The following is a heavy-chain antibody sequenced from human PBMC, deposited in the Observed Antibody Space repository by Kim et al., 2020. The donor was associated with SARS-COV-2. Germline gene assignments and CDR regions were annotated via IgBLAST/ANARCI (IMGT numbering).Heavy chain of an antibody. CDR3: ARDGPYYDSIFDY. CDR2: IKSKADGGST. CDR1: GFTFSNAW. V-gene: IGHV3-15*01. D-gene: IGHD3-22*01. Sequence: GGSLRLSCAVSGFTFSNAWLSWVRQAPGKGLEWVGRIKSKADGGSTDYAAPVKARFTISGDDSNNTLYLQMNSVKTADTAVYYCARDGPYYDSIFDYWGQGTLVTVSS. J-gene: IGHJ4*02.